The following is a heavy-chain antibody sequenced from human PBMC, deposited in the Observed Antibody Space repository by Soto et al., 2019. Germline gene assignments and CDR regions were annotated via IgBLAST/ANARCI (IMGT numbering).Heavy chain of an antibody. CDR3: TRGASGYGNFDY. CDR1: W. V-gene: IGHV3-74*01. CDR2: INSDGSSI. D-gene: IGHD5-12*01. J-gene: IGHJ4*02. Sequence: WMHWVRQAPGKGLVWVSRINSDGSSITYADSVKGRFIISRDNAKNTLYLQMNSLTVEDTAVYYCTRGASGYGNFDYWGQGVLVTVSS.